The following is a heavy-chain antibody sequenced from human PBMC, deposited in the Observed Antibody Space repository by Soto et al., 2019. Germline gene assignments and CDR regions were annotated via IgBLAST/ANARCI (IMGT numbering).Heavy chain of an antibody. D-gene: IGHD2-2*01. V-gene: IGHV3-30*18. Sequence: QVQLVESGGGVVQPGASLRLSCEASGFDFRSYAMHWVRQAPGKGLEWVGVISYDGGNIYYADSVKGRFTISRDNSKNTLYVQVKSLRPEDTAVYYCAKGILPATIAPYAMDVWGQGTTVTVSS. CDR2: ISYDGGNI. J-gene: IGHJ6*02. CDR1: GFDFRSYA. CDR3: AKGILPATIAPYAMDV.